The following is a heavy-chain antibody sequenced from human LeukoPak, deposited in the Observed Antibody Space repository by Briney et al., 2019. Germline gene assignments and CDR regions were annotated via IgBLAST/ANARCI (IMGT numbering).Heavy chain of an antibody. Sequence: GGSLRLSSAASGFTFSSYAMSWVRQAPGKGLEWVSAISGSGGSTYYADSVRGRFTISRDNSKNTLYLQMNSLRAEDTAVYYCAKARGCSSTSCPIWFDPWGQGTLVTVSS. CDR2: ISGSGGST. CDR1: GFTFSSYA. D-gene: IGHD2-2*01. J-gene: IGHJ5*02. CDR3: AKARGCSSTSCPIWFDP. V-gene: IGHV3-23*01.